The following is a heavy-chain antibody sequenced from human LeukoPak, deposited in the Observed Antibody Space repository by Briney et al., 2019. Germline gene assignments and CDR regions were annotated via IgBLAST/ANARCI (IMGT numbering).Heavy chain of an antibody. CDR1: GFTVSSNS. Sequence: GGSLRLSCAASGFTVSSNSMSWVRQAPGKGLVWVSVIYTGGTTYYADSVKGRFTISRDNSKNTLYLQMNSLRAEDTAVYYCARDVAAPGGVYFDYWGQGALVTVSS. V-gene: IGHV3-66*01. CDR2: IYTGGTT. D-gene: IGHD3-16*01. J-gene: IGHJ4*02. CDR3: ARDVAAPGGVYFDY.